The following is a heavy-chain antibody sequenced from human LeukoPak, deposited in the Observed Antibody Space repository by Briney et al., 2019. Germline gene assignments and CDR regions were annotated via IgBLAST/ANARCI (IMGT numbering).Heavy chain of an antibody. V-gene: IGHV3-66*01. Sequence: GGSLRLSCAASRFTFSNYWMHWVRQAPGKGLEWVSVIYSGGSTYYADSVKGRFTISRDNSKNTLYLQMNSLRAEDTAVYYCARGGWGYDQYYYYYYYMDVWGKETTVTVSS. CDR1: RFTFSNYW. CDR3: ARGGWGYDQYYYYYYYMDV. CDR2: IYSGGST. J-gene: IGHJ6*03. D-gene: IGHD5-12*01.